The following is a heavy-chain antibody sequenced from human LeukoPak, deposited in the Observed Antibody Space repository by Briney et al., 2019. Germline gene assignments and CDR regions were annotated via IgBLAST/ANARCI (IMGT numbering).Heavy chain of an antibody. CDR3: ARAGYYYDSSGYSAVLGY. CDR1: GGSISSYY. V-gene: IGHV4-59*06. CDR2: IYYSGST. D-gene: IGHD3-22*01. J-gene: IGHJ4*02. Sequence: RPSETLSLTCTVSGGSISSYYWSWIRQHPGKGLECIGHIYYSGSTYYNPSLKSRVTISVDMSKNQFSLKLSSVTAADTAVYYCARAGYYYDSSGYSAVLGYWGQGTLVTVSS.